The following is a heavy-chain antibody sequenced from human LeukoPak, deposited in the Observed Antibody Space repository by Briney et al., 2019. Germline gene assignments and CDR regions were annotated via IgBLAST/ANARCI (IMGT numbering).Heavy chain of an antibody. Sequence: GGSLKLSCEASGFIFSDYNMNWVRQAPGKGLEWLSFIDSSSSTIYYADSVKGRFTISRDNAKNSLYLQMDSLRAEDTAVYYCARSKFYDSSGYYLIFDYWGQGTLATVSS. V-gene: IGHV3-48*04. CDR3: ARSKFYDSSGYYLIFDY. CDR2: IDSSSSTI. CDR1: GFIFSDYN. D-gene: IGHD3-22*01. J-gene: IGHJ4*02.